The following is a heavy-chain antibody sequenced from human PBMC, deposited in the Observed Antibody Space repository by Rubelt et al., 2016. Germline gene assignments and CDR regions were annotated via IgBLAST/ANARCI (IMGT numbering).Heavy chain of an antibody. D-gene: IGHD2-21*01. Sequence: EVQLVESGGGLVQPGGSLRLSCAASGFTFSSHYMTWVRQAPGKGLEWVANVKQDGSDKHYVESVKGRFTVSQDNAKNSLYLQMNSLRAEDTAVYYCARGLSSSFIIAGGAQYWGQGTLGTVSS. CDR1: GFTFSSHY. CDR2: VKQDGSDK. J-gene: IGHJ4*02. CDR3: ARGLSSSFIIAGGAQY. V-gene: IGHV3-7*04.